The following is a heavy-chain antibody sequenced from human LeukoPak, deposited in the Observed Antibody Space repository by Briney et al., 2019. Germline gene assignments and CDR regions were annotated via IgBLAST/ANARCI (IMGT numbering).Heavy chain of an antibody. V-gene: IGHV3-23*01. CDR3: AKEIYGDSTGGRFQH. D-gene: IGHD4-17*01. CDR1: GFTFNSYA. CDR2: ISGSGGST. J-gene: IGHJ1*01. Sequence: AGGSLRLSCAASGFTFNSYAMSWVRQAPGKGLEWVSVISGSGGSTYYADSVKGRFTISRDNSKNTLYLQMNSLRAEDTAVYYCAKEIYGDSTGGRFQHWGQGTLVTVSS.